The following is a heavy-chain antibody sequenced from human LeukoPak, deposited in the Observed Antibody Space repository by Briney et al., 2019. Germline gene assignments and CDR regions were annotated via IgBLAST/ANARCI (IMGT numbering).Heavy chain of an antibody. CDR1: GFTFSSYG. Sequence: GGSLRLSCAASGFTFSSYGMSWVRQAPGKGLEWVSAISGSGGSTYYADSVKGRFTISRDNSKNTLYLQMNSLRAEDTAVYYCAKDAVRYDSSGYYYGYWGQGTLVTVSS. CDR2: ISGSGGST. J-gene: IGHJ4*02. V-gene: IGHV3-23*01. D-gene: IGHD3-22*01. CDR3: AKDAVRYDSSGYYYGY.